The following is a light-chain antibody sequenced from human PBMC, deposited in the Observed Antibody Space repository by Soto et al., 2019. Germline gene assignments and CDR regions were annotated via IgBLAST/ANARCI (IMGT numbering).Light chain of an antibody. CDR3: QQYNTYSRT. Sequence: DIQMTQSPSTLSASVGDRVTITCRASQSISSRLAWYQQKPGKAPKFLIYDASSLESGVPSRFSGSGSGTEFTLTISSLQPDDFATYYCQQYNTYSRTFGQGTKVDI. V-gene: IGKV1-5*01. J-gene: IGKJ1*01. CDR2: DAS. CDR1: QSISSR.